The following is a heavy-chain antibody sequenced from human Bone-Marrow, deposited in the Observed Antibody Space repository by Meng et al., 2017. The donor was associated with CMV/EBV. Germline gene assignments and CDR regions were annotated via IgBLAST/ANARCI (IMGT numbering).Heavy chain of an antibody. CDR3: AKVEKGTIFGVVITKHYGMDV. J-gene: IGHJ6*02. D-gene: IGHD3-3*01. V-gene: IGHV3-23*01. CDR1: GLTFSNYD. CDR2: ISGSGGST. Sequence: GGSLRLSCAAFGLTFSNYDMSWVRQAPGKGLEWVSAISGSGGSTYYAYSVKGRFTISRDNSKNTLYLQMNSLRAEDTAVYYCAKVEKGTIFGVVITKHYGMDVWGQGTTVTVSS.